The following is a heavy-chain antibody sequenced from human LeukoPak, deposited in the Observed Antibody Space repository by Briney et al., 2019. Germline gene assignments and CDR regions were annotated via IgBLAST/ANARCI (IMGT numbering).Heavy chain of an antibody. CDR2: ISYDGSNK. V-gene: IGHV3-30*04. CDR1: GFTFSSYA. J-gene: IGHJ4*02. Sequence: GGSLRLSCAASGFTFSSYAMHWVRQAPGKGLEWVAVISYDGSNKYYADSVKGRFTISRDNSKNTLYLQMNSLRAEDTAVYYCARAFGDTAMVIMDWGQGTLSPSPQ. D-gene: IGHD5-18*01. CDR3: ARAFGDTAMVIMD.